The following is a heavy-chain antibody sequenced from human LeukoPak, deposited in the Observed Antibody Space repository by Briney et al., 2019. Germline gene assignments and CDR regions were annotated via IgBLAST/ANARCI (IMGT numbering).Heavy chain of an antibody. Sequence: KPSETLSLTCTVSGGSISNYYWSWIRQPPGKGLEWIGYIYYSGSNNQNPSLKSRVAISVDTSKNQFSLKLTSVTAADTAVYYCARGLRGTYYFDYWGQGTLVTVSS. D-gene: IGHD1-26*01. CDR2: IYYSGSN. J-gene: IGHJ4*02. CDR1: GGSISNYY. V-gene: IGHV4-59*01. CDR3: ARGLRGTYYFDY.